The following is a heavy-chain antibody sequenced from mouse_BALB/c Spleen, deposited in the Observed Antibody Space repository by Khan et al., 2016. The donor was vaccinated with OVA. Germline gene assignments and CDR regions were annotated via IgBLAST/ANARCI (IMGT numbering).Heavy chain of an antibody. Sequence: EVELVESGGGLVQPGGSLRLSCATSGFTFTDYYMSWVRQSPGKALEWLGFIRNKANGYTTEDSASVKGRFTISTANSQRLLYLQMNTRRSEDSATYYCARDTSYDVYWYLDVWGEGTTVTVSS. J-gene: IGHJ1*02. CDR2: IRNKANGYTT. D-gene: IGHD2-12*01. CDR1: GFTFTDYY. CDR3: ARDTSYDVYWYLDV. V-gene: IGHV7-3*02.